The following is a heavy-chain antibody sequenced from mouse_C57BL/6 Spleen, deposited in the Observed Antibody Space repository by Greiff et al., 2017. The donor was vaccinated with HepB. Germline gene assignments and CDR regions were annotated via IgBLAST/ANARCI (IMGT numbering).Heavy chain of an antibody. V-gene: IGHV7-3*01. Sequence: EVMLVESGGGLVQPGGSLSLSCAASGFTFTDYYMSWVRQPPGKALEWLGFIRNKANGYTTEYSASVKGRFTISRDNSQSILYLQMNALRAEDSATYYCARYHYGSSLVDYWGQGTTLTVSS. CDR3: ARYHYGSSLVDY. D-gene: IGHD1-1*01. J-gene: IGHJ2*01. CDR1: GFTFTDYY. CDR2: IRNKANGYTT.